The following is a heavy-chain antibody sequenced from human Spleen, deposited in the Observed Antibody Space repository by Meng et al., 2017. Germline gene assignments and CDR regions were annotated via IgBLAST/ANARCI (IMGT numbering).Heavy chain of an antibody. CDR3: TNDRLNH. CDR1: GFTFTDHW. D-gene: IGHD1-1*01. Sequence: LSLTCAASGFTFTDHWMHWVRQGPGKGLVWVSRINPDGSNPTYADSVKGRFTISRDNAKNTVYLQMNSLRAEDTALYYCTNDRLNHWGQGALVTVSS. V-gene: IGHV3-74*01. CDR2: INPDGSNP. J-gene: IGHJ1*01.